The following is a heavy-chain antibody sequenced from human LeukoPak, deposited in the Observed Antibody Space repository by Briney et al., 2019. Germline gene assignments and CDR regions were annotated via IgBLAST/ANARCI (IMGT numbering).Heavy chain of an antibody. J-gene: IGHJ4*02. CDR2: VKSKGAGEKT. CDR1: GFSISNDW. V-gene: IGHV3-15*01. D-gene: IGHD3-10*01. Sequence: GGSLRLSCEASGFSISNDWMSWVRQAPGKGLEWVARVKSKGAGEKTDYAVPVKGRFTISRDDSKNTLYLQMNSLKTEDTAVYYCTLIQGWGSGSYYRDFWGQGTLVTVSS. CDR3: TLIQGWGSGSYYRDF.